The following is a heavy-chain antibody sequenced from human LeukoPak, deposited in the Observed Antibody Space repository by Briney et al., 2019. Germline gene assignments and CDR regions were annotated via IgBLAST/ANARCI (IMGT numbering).Heavy chain of an antibody. CDR1: GGSFSGYY. CDR3: ARDRYYYTSGSYRLFDY. Sequence: PETLSLTCAVYGGSFSGYYWSWIRQPPGKGLEWIGEINHSGSTNYNPSLKSRVTMSVDTSKNQFSLKLSSVTAADTAVYYCARDRYYYTSGSYRLFDYWGQGTLVTVSS. V-gene: IGHV4-34*01. J-gene: IGHJ4*02. D-gene: IGHD3-10*01. CDR2: INHSGST.